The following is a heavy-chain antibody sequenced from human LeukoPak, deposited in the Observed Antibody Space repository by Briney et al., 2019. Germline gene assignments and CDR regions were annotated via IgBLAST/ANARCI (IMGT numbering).Heavy chain of an antibody. V-gene: IGHV4-39*01. D-gene: IGHD3-9*01. J-gene: IGHJ4*02. CDR3: ARLSKGRYFDYIFDY. CDR1: GGSGDSVSSSTYY. CDR2: IYYTGST. Sequence: SETLSLTCTVSGGSGDSVSSSTYYWGWIRQPPGKGLEWIGNIYYTGSTYYNPSLKSRVTMSVDTSKNQFSLKVSSVTAAGTAVYYCARLSKGRYFDYIFDYWGQGTLVTVSS.